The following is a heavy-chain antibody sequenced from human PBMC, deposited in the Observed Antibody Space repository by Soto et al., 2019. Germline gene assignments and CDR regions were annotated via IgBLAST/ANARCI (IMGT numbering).Heavy chain of an antibody. CDR2: IIPILGIA. J-gene: IGHJ6*02. V-gene: IGHV1-69*02. D-gene: IGHD6-13*01. CDR3: ARIISSSWSPRWGYYYGMDV. Sequence: GASVKVSCKASGGTFSSYTISWLRQAPGQGLEWMGRIIPILGIANYAQKFQGRVTITADKSTSTAYMELSSLRSEDTAVYYCARIISSSWSPRWGYYYGMDVWGQGTTVTVSS. CDR1: GGTFSSYT.